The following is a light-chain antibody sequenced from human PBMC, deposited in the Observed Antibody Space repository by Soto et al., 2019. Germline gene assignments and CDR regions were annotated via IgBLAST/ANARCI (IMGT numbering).Light chain of an antibody. J-gene: IGKJ1*01. CDR3: QQSYSTSWT. CDR1: QSISSW. Sequence: VQMTQSPSTLPASVGDRVTITCRASQSISSWLAWYQQKPGKAPKLLIYAASSLQSGVPSRFSGSGSGTDFTLTISSLQPEDFATYYCQQSYSTSWTFGQGTMVDI. V-gene: IGKV1-39*01. CDR2: AAS.